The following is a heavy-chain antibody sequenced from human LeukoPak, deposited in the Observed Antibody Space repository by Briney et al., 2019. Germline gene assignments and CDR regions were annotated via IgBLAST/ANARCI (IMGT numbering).Heavy chain of an antibody. CDR2: ISSSGSTI. J-gene: IGHJ3*01. Sequence: GGSLRLSCAASGFTFSSYEMNWVRQAPGKGLEWVSYISSSGSTIYYADSVKGRFTISRDNSKNTLYLQMNSLRAEDTAVYYCANLLWFGELLDPEGAFDFWGQGTMVTVSS. V-gene: IGHV3-48*03. CDR3: ANLLWFGELLDPEGAFDF. CDR1: GFTFSSYE. D-gene: IGHD3-10*01.